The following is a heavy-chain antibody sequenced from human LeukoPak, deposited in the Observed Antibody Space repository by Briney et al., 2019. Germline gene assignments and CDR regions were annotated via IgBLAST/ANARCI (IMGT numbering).Heavy chain of an antibody. V-gene: IGHV3-23*01. CDR3: ARAPGYCSGGSCSWFDY. CDR1: GFTFSSYG. D-gene: IGHD2-15*01. Sequence: PGGSLRLSCAASGFTFSSYGMHWVRQAPGKGLEWVSAISGSGGSTYYADSVKGRFTISRDNSKNTLYLQMNSLRAEDTAVYYCARAPGYCSGGSCSWFDYWGQGTLVTVSS. CDR2: ISGSGGST. J-gene: IGHJ4*02.